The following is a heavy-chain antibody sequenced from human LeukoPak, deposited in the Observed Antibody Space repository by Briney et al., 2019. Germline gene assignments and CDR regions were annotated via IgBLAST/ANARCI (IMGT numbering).Heavy chain of an antibody. CDR2: INPNSGGT. CDR1: GYTFTSYY. D-gene: IGHD6-13*01. J-gene: IGHJ3*02. V-gene: IGHV1-2*02. CDR3: ARGLGIAIGAFDI. Sequence: ASVKVSCKASGYTFTSYYMHWVRQAPGQGLEWMGWINPNSGGTNYAQKFQGRVTMTRDTSISTAYVELSRLRSDDTAVYYCARGLGIAIGAFDIWGQGTMVTVSS.